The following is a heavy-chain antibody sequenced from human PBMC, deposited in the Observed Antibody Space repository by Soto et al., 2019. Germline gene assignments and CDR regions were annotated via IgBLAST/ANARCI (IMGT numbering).Heavy chain of an antibody. CDR3: ARVSVVTHDAFDI. CDR2: IYYSGST. V-gene: IGHV4-59*01. D-gene: IGHD2-15*01. J-gene: IGHJ3*02. Sequence: SETLSLTCAVSGGSISSYYWSWIRQPPGKGLEWIGYIYYSGSTNYNPSLKSRVTISVDTSKNQFSLKLSSVTAADTAVYYCARVSVVTHDAFDIWGQGTMVTVSS. CDR1: GGSISSYY.